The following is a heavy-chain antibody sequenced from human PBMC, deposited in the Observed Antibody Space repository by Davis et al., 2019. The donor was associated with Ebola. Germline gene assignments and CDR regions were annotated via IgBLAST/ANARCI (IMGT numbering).Heavy chain of an antibody. J-gene: IGHJ4*02. CDR1: GYTFTGYY. D-gene: IGHD3-16*02. CDR3: AADHLSFLDY. Sequence: ASVKVSCKASGYTFTGYYMHWVRQAPGQGLEWMGWINPNSGGTNYAQKFQERVTITRDMSTITAYMELSSLRSEDTAVYYCAADHLSFLDYWGQGTLVTVSS. CDR2: INPNSGGT. V-gene: IGHV1-2*02.